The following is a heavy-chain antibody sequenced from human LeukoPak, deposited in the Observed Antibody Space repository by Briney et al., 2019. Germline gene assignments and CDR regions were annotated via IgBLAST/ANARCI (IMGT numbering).Heavy chain of an antibody. J-gene: IGHJ3*02. V-gene: IGHV3-21*01. CDR3: AVKGPYYDFWSGYDAFDI. CDR1: GFIFSSYS. CDR2: ISSSSSYI. Sequence: GGSLRLSCEASGFIFSSYSMNWVRQAPGKGLEWVSSISSSSSYIYYADSVKGRFTISRDNAKNSLYLQMNSLRAEDTAVYYCAVKGPYYDFWSGYDAFDIWGQGTMVTVSS. D-gene: IGHD3-3*01.